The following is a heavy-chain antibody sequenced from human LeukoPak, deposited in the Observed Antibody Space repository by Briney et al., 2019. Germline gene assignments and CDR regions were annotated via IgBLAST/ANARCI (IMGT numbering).Heavy chain of an antibody. CDR2: IYPGDSDT. CDR3: ARPPSYCSSTSCYTGRYFDY. CDR1: GYSFTSYW. J-gene: IGHJ4*02. Sequence: GESLKISCKGPGYSFTSYWIGWVRQMPGKGLEWMGIIYPGDSDTRYSPSFQGQVTISADKSISTAYLQWSSLKASDTAMYYCARPPSYCSSTSCYTGRYFDYWGQGTLVTVSS. V-gene: IGHV5-51*01. D-gene: IGHD2-2*02.